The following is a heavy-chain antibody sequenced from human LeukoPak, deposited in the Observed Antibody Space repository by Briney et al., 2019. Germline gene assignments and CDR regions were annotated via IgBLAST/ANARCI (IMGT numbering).Heavy chain of an antibody. V-gene: IGHV1-18*01. CDR2: ISAYNGNT. J-gene: IGHJ4*02. Sequence: ASVKVSCKASGYTFTSYGISWVRRAPGQGVEWMGWISAYNGNTNYAQKLQGRVTMTTDTSTSTAYMELRSLRSDDTAVYYCARLGYCSGGSCGEFDYWGQGTLVTVSS. CDR1: GYTFTSYG. CDR3: ARLGYCSGGSCGEFDY. D-gene: IGHD2-15*01.